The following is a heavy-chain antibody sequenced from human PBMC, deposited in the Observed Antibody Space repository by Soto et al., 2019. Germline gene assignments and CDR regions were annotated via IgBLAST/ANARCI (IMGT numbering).Heavy chain of an antibody. V-gene: IGHV2-5*01. CDR2: IYWNDDK. J-gene: IGHJ2*01. D-gene: IGHD6-6*01. CDR3: AHRPPHLSIAARVSWYFDL. CDR1: GFSLSTSGVG. Sequence: QITLKESGPTLVKPTQTLTLTCTFSGFSLSTSGVGVGWIRQPPGKALEWLALIYWNDDKRYSPSLKSRLTITKDTSKNQVALTMTNMDPVDTATYYCAHRPPHLSIAARVSWYFDLWGRGTLVTVSS.